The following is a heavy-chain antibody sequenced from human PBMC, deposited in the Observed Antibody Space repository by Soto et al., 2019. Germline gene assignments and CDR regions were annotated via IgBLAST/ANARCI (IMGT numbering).Heavy chain of an antibody. V-gene: IGHV4-39*01. J-gene: IGHJ4*02. CDR2: IYYSGTT. CDR3: ARQGSRPETPFDY. D-gene: IGHD1-26*01. Sequence: PSETLSLTCTVSGGSISSNNYYWGWIRQPPGKGLEWIGSIYYSGTTYYNPSLKSRVTISVDTSNNQFSLKLSSVTAADTAVYYCARQGSRPETPFDYWGQGILVTVSS. CDR1: GGSISSNNYY.